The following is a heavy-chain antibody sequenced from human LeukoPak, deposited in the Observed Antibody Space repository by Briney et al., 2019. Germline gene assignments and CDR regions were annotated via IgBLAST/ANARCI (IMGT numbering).Heavy chain of an antibody. V-gene: IGHV3-48*03. D-gene: IGHD6-6*01. CDR1: EFTFTSYE. CDR2: ISSSGNTI. CDR3: ARGPSIAARYDAFDI. Sequence: AGGSLRLSCAASEFTFTSYELNWVRQAPGKGLEWVSYISSSGNTISYADSVKGRFTISRDNARNSLYLQVISLRAEDTAVYYCARGPSIAARYDAFDIWSQGTMVTVSS. J-gene: IGHJ3*02.